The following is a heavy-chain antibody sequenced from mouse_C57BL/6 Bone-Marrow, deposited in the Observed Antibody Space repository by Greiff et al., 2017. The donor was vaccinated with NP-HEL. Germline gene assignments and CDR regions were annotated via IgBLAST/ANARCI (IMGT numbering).Heavy chain of an antibody. CDR1: GYTFPDYY. V-gene: IGHV1-26*01. D-gene: IGHD2-3*01. J-gene: IGHJ4*01. CDR2: INPNNGGT. CDR3: AKEEGYYEAMDY. Sequence: EVQLHQSGPELVKPGASVKISCKASGYTFPDYYMNWVKQSPGQSLEWIGDINPNNGGTSYNQKFKGKATLTVDKSSSTAYMELRRLTSEDSAVYYGAKEEGYYEAMDYWGQGTSVTVSS.